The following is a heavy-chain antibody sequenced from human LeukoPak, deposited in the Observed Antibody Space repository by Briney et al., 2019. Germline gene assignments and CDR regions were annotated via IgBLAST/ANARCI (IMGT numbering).Heavy chain of an antibody. J-gene: IGHJ4*02. D-gene: IGHD6-13*01. CDR2: INPNSGET. CDR3: ARWDGYSSSPDY. Sequence: ASVKVSCKASGYSLTGYYMHWVRQAPGQGLEWMGWINPNSGETGYAREFQGRVSMTRDMSISTIYMELARLKSDDTAFYYCARWDGYSSSPDYWGQGSLVTVSS. V-gene: IGHV1-2*02. CDR1: GYSLTGYY.